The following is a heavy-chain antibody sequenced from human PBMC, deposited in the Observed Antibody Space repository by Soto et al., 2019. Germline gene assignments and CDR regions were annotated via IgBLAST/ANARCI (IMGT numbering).Heavy chain of an antibody. CDR2: IYSSGST. Sequence: QVQLQESGPGLVKPSETLSLSCTVSGGSISTYYWSWIRQPPGKGLEWIGYIYSSGSTNYNPSLKSRVTISVDTSKNQFSLKLSSVTAADTAVYYCARLYARLGALDIWGQGTTVTVSS. D-gene: IGHD7-27*01. J-gene: IGHJ3*02. V-gene: IGHV4-59*08. CDR3: ARLYARLGALDI. CDR1: GGSISTYY.